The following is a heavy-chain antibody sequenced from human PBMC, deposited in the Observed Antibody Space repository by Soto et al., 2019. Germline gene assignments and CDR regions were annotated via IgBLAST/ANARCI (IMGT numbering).Heavy chain of an antibody. Sequence: GGSLRLSCAASGFTFSSYAMHWVRQAPGKGLEWVAVISYDGSNKYYADSVKGRFTISRDNSKNTLYLQMNSLRAEDTAVYYCAREGYYYGAGSYWVSWYGFDDWGQGTLVTVSS. CDR3: AREGYYYGAGSYWVSWYGFDD. CDR1: GFTFSSYA. CDR2: ISYDGSNK. D-gene: IGHD3-10*01. J-gene: IGHJ4*01. V-gene: IGHV3-30-3*01.